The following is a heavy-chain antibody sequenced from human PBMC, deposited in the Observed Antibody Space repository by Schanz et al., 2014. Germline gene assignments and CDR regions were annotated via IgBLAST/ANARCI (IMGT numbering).Heavy chain of an antibody. CDR2: ISWNSGSI. J-gene: IGHJ4*02. V-gene: IGHV3-9*01. CDR3: AKDGIMVQGVIWERYFDS. CDR1: GFPFNEYG. D-gene: IGHD3-10*01. Sequence: EVQLVESGGGVVRPGGSLRLSCAASGFPFNEYGMLWVRQAPGKGLEWVSSISWNSGSIDYADSVKGRFTISRDNAKNSLYLQMNSLRAEDTALYYCAKDGIMVQGVIWERYFDSWGQGTLVTVSS.